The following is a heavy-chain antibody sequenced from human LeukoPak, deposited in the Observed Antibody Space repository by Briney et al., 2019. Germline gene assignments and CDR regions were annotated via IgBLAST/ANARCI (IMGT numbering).Heavy chain of an antibody. CDR2: ISVTSEK. J-gene: IGHJ4*02. Sequence: GGSLRLSCAASGFTFGSFRMHWVRQAPGKGLEWLSDISVTSEKSYADSVKGRFTISRDNAKNSLFLQMNSLRDEDTAVYYCVRDPGRSSNYWGQGTLVTVSS. CDR1: GFTFGSFR. D-gene: IGHD1-26*01. CDR3: VRDPGRSSNY. V-gene: IGHV3-48*02.